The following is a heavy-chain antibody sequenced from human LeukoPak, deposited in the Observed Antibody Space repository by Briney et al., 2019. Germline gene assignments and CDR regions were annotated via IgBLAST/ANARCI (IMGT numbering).Heavy chain of an antibody. Sequence: GGSPRLSCAASGFTFSSYSMNWVRQAPGKGLEWVSSISSSSSYIYYADSVKGRFTISRDNAKNSLYLQMNSLRAEDTAVYYCAREGDIAAGDLDYWGQGTLVTVSS. CDR2: ISSSSSYI. V-gene: IGHV3-21*01. CDR1: GFTFSSYS. CDR3: AREGDIAAGDLDY. J-gene: IGHJ4*02. D-gene: IGHD6-13*01.